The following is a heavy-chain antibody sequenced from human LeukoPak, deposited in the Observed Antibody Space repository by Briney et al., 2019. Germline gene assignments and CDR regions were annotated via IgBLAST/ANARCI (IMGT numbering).Heavy chain of an antibody. CDR2: IKQDGSEK. V-gene: IGHV3-7*03. CDR1: GFTFSSYW. CDR3: ASSGSGSKNTYYYYGMDV. Sequence: GGSLRLSCAASGFTFSSYWMSWVRQAPGKGLEWVANIKQDGSEKYYVDSVKGRFTISRDNAKNSLYLQMNSVRAEDTAVYYCASSGSGSKNTYYYYGMDVWGKGTTVTVSS. J-gene: IGHJ6*04. D-gene: IGHD3-10*01.